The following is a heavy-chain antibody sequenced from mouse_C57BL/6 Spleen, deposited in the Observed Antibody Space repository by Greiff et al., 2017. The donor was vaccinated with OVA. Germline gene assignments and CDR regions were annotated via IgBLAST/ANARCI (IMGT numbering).Heavy chain of an antibody. D-gene: IGHD2-4*01. CDR1: GYTFTDYY. J-gene: IGHJ1*03. V-gene: IGHV1-76*01. CDR2: IYPGSGNT. CDR3: AIYYDYDGGFDWYFDV. Sequence: VKLQESGAELVRPGASVKLSCKASGYTFTDYYINWVKQRPGQGLEWIARIYPGSGNTYYNEKFKGKATLTAEKSSSTAYMQLSSLTSEDSAVYFCAIYYDYDGGFDWYFDVWGTGTTVTVSS.